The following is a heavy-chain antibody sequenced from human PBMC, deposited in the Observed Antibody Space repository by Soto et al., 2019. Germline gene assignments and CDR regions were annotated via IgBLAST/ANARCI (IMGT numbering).Heavy chain of an antibody. Sequence: QVQLQESGPGLVKPSGTLSLTCAVSGGSISCSNWWSWVRQPPGKGLEWIGEIYHSGSTNYNPSLNSRVTISVDKSKNQFSLKLSSVTAADTAVYYCTARGYDSSGYYYFDYWGQGTLVTVSS. J-gene: IGHJ4*02. V-gene: IGHV4-4*02. CDR2: IYHSGST. CDR3: TARGYDSSGYYYFDY. CDR1: GGSISCSNW. D-gene: IGHD3-22*01.